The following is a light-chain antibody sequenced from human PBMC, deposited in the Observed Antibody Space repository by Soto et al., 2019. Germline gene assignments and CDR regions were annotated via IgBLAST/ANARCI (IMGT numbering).Light chain of an antibody. CDR2: LNNDGSH. CDR1: SGHSSYA. CDR3: QTWGTGFQF. J-gene: IGLJ2*01. V-gene: IGLV4-69*01. Sequence: QPVLTQSPSASASLGASVKLTCTLSSGHSSYAIAWHQKQPGKGPRYLMDLNNDGSHTKGDGIPDRFSGSSSGADRYLIISSLQSEDEADYYCQTWGTGFQFFGGGTQPTVL.